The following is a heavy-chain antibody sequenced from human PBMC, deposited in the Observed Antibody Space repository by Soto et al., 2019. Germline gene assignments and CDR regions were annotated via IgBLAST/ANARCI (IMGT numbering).Heavy chain of an antibody. V-gene: IGHV5-51*01. CDR2: IYPGDHET. CDR3: ARSPRSSPYFDY. J-gene: IGHJ4*02. Sequence: ESLKISCRCSGHTFSNFWIGWVRHLPGKGLEWMGIIYPGDHETRYSPSFHGKVTISADKSINTAYLQWSSLEASDSAFYYCARSPRSSPYFDYWGQVALVTVSS. CDR1: GHTFSNFW. D-gene: IGHD6-13*01.